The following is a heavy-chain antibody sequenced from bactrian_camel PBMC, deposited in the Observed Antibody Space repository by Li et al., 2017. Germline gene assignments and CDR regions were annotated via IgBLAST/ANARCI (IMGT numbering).Heavy chain of an antibody. V-gene: IGHV3S9*01. J-gene: IGHJ4*01. CDR1: GFTSNKCG. CDR2: IGSDEST. CDR3: ASGSMMSEAVTGLQSARFNY. Sequence: HVQLVESGGGSVQTGGSLRLSCTAPGFTSNKCGMDWYRQAAGKEREWVSRIGSDESTMYADSVKGRFTISQDDAKNTVYLQMTNLQPEDTAMYYCASGSMMSEAVTGLQSARFNYWDQGTQVTVS. D-gene: IGHD1*01.